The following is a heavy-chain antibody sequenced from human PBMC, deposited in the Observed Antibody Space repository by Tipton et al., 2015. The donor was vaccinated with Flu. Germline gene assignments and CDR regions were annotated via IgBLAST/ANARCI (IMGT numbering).Heavy chain of an antibody. CDR2: IYYSGST. CDR3: ARHDLGKRGYSYGDY. V-gene: IGHV4-39*01. Sequence: TLSLTCTVSGGSISSSSYYWGWIRQPPGKGLEWIGSIYYSGSTYYNPSLKSRVTISVDTSKNQFSLKLSSVTAADTAVYYCARHDLGKRGYSYGDYWGQGTLVTVSS. CDR1: GGSISSSSYY. D-gene: IGHD5-18*01. J-gene: IGHJ4*02.